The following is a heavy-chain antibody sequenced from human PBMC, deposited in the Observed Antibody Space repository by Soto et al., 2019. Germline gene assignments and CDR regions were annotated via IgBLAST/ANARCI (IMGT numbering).Heavy chain of an antibody. CDR2: IYHSGST. V-gene: IGHV4-30-2*01. D-gene: IGHD6-13*01. CDR1: GGSISRGGYS. Sequence: SETLSLTCAVSGGSISRGGYSWSWIRQPPGKGLEWIGYIYHSGSTYYNPSLKSRVTISVDKSKNQFSLKLSSVTAADTAVYYCARVGIAGAGRQPNWFDPWGQGTLVTVSS. CDR3: ARVGIAGAGRQPNWFDP. J-gene: IGHJ5*02.